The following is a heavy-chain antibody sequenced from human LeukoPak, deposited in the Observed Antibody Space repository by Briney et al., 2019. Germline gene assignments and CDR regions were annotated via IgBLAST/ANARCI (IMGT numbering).Heavy chain of an antibody. CDR2: IIPIFGTA. CDR3: ARARGYSGYDSYYFDY. V-gene: IGHV1-69*01. J-gene: IGHJ4*02. D-gene: IGHD5-12*01. Sequence: SVKVSCKASGGTFISYAISWVRQAPGQGLEWMGGIIPIFGTANYAQKFQGRVTITADESTSTAYMELSSLRSEDTAVYYCARARGYSGYDSYYFDYWGQGTLVTVSS. CDR1: GGTFISYA.